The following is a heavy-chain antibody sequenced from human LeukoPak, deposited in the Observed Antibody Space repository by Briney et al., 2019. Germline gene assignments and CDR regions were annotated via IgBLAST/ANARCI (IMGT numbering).Heavy chain of an antibody. Sequence: GGPLRLSCAASGFTFSSYAMSWVRQAPGKGLEWVSAISGSGGSTYYADSVKGRFTISRDNSKNTLYLQMNSLRAEDTAVYYCAKEGYCSSTSCSPYFDYWGQGTLVTVSS. D-gene: IGHD2-2*01. CDR3: AKEGYCSSTSCSPYFDY. CDR1: GFTFSSYA. V-gene: IGHV3-23*01. CDR2: ISGSGGST. J-gene: IGHJ4*02.